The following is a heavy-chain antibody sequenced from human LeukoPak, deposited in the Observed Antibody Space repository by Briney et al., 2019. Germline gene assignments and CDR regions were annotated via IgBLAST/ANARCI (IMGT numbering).Heavy chain of an antibody. CDR1: GGSISSYY. V-gene: IGHV4-59*01. CDR2: IYYSGST. Sequence: SETLSLTCTVSGGSISSYYWSWIRQPPGKGLEWIGYIYYSGSTNYNPSLKSRVTISVDTSKSQFSLKLSSVTAADTAVYYCARPLYYYGSGSYYNPVLFDYWGQGTLVTVSS. D-gene: IGHD3-10*01. CDR3: ARPLYYYGSGSYYNPVLFDY. J-gene: IGHJ4*02.